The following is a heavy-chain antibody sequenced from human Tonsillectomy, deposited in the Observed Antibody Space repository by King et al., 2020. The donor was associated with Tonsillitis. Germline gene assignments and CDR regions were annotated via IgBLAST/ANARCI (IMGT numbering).Heavy chain of an antibody. Sequence: VQLVESGGGLVKPGGSLRLSCAASGFIFSDYYMSWIRQAPGKGLEWVSCISNSGRTIYYADSVTGRFTISRDNAKNSLYLQMNSLRTEDTAVYYCARAYSSSSVAGSFDIWGQGTMVTVSS. D-gene: IGHD6-6*01. CDR2: ISNSGRTI. CDR3: ARAYSSSSVAGSFDI. V-gene: IGHV3-11*01. J-gene: IGHJ3*02. CDR1: GFIFSDYY.